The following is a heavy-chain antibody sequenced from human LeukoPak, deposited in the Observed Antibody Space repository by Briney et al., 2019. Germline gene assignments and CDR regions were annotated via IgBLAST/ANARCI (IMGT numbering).Heavy chain of an antibody. D-gene: IGHD1-1*01. Sequence: SETLSLTCTVSGGSGSSKSWSWVRQPPGKGLEWIGDIYSTGSINYNPSFESRVTISVDATKNQFSLKLGSVTAADMAVYYCARLLESLGVGEFYFGYSGQGTLVTVSS. J-gene: IGHJ4*02. CDR3: ARLLESLGVGEFYFGY. CDR2: IYSTGSI. V-gene: IGHV4-59*08. CDR1: GGSGSSKS.